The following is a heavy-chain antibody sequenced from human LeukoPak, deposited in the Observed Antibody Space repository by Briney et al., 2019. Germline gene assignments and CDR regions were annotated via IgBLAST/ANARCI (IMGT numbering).Heavy chain of an antibody. CDR1: GFTFSSYA. J-gene: IGHJ4*02. Sequence: PGGSLRLSCAASGFTFSSYAMSWVRQAPGKGLEWVSAISGNGGSTHYADSVKGRFTISRDNSKNTLYLQMDSLRAEDTAVYYCAKVWVGATYYWGQGTLVTVSS. V-gene: IGHV3-23*01. CDR3: AKVWVGATYY. CDR2: ISGNGGST. D-gene: IGHD1-26*01.